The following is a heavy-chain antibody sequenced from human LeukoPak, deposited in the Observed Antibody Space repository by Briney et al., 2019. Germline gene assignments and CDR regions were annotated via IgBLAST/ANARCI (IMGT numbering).Heavy chain of an antibody. Sequence: SETLSLTCTVSGGPITSSSYYWNWIRQPPGKGLEWIGYISYTGSADYNPSLKSRVTISVDTSKNQFSLKVTSLTAADTAVYYCARDKQPGDYWGQGTLVTVSS. CDR1: GGPITSSSYY. D-gene: IGHD5-18*01. J-gene: IGHJ4*02. CDR2: ISYTGSA. V-gene: IGHV4-61*01. CDR3: ARDKQPGDY.